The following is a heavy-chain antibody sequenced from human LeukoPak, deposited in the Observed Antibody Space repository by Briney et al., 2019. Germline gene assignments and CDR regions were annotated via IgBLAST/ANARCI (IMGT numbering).Heavy chain of an antibody. J-gene: IGHJ4*02. Sequence: SETLSLTCAVYGASFSGYYWTWIRQPPGKWLEWIGEIIHSERTNSNPSLKSRVTMSLDTSKNPFSLKLTSVTAADTAVYYCARLRQIVAANADPSSGFDHWGQGTLVTVSS. V-gene: IGHV4-34*12. CDR2: IIHSERT. CDR3: ARLRQIVAANADPSSGFDH. D-gene: IGHD6-25*01. CDR1: GASFSGYY.